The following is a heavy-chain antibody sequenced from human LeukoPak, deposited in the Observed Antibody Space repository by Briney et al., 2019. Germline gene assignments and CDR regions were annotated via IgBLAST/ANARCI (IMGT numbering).Heavy chain of an antibody. V-gene: IGHV4-31*03. D-gene: IGHD3-3*01. Sequence: PSETLSLTCTVSGGPIGSGGYYWSWIRQRPGQGLEGIGNICSSESPYYNPSLKIRVNISVNTSNHQLSPKLSSVTAADTAVYYWARVPYFTIFEVVKAFDIWGQGTMVTVSS. CDR2: ICSSESP. J-gene: IGHJ3*02. CDR1: GGPIGSGGYY. CDR3: ARVPYFTIFEVVKAFDI.